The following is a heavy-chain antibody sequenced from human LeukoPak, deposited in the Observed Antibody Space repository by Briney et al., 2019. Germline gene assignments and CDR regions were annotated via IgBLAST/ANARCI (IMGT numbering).Heavy chain of an antibody. CDR2: ISSSGGST. Sequence: PGGSLRLSCAASGFTVSSNYMNWVRQAPGKGLEWVSAISSSGGSTYYADSVKGRFTISRDNSKNTLYLQMNSLRAEDTAVYYCASQQQLVPPLWFDPWGQGTLVTVSS. CDR3: ASQQQLVPPLWFDP. CDR1: GFTVSSNY. V-gene: IGHV3-23*01. J-gene: IGHJ5*02. D-gene: IGHD6-13*01.